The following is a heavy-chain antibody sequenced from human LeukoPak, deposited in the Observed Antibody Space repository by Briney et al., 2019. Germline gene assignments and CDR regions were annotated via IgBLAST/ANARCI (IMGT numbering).Heavy chain of an antibody. CDR3: AKDRVVLPAAIPSDFDY. V-gene: IGHV3-23*01. CDR2: ISGSGGNT. J-gene: IGHJ4*02. Sequence: PGGSLRLSCAASGFTFSTFAMSWDRQAPRKGLEWVSAISGSGGNTYYADSVKGRFTISRDNSKNTLYLQMNSLRAEDTAVYYCAKDRVVLPAAIPSDFDYWGQGTLVTVSS. D-gene: IGHD2-2*02. CDR1: GFTFSTFA.